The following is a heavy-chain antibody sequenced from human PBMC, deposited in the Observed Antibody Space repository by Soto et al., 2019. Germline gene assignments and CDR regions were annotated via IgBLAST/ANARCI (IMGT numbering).Heavy chain of an antibody. D-gene: IGHD6-13*01. V-gene: IGHV1-8*02. CDR3: GRGPSPRAPAGGTPYYYAMDV. Sequence: ASVKVSCKASGYDFTAYDINWVRQASGQGLEWMGWMNPINGATGSARRFQGRVSITRNTATGTAYLESTSLRSDDSAVYYCGRGPSPRAPAGGTPYYYAMDVWGQGTTVTVSS. CDR2: MNPINGAT. CDR1: GYDFTAYD. J-gene: IGHJ6*02.